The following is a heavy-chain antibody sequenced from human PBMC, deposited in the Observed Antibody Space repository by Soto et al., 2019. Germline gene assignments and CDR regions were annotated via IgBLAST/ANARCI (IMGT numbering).Heavy chain of an antibody. CDR3: ARDGRRYYDILTGYYNPTPFDY. J-gene: IGHJ4*02. Sequence: TGGSLRLSCAASGFTFSSYSMNWVRQAPGKGLEWVSYISSSSSTIYYADSVKGRFTISRDNAKNSLYLQMNSLRDEDTAVCYCARDGRRYYDILTGYYNPTPFDYWGQGTLVTVSS. CDR1: GFTFSSYS. CDR2: ISSSSSTI. D-gene: IGHD3-9*01. V-gene: IGHV3-48*02.